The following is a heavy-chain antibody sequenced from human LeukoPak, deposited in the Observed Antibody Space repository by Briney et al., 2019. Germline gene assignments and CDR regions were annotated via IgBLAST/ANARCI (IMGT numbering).Heavy chain of an antibody. CDR2: MNPNSGNT. V-gene: IGHV1-8*01. D-gene: IGHD6-19*01. CDR3: ARVPRLAAYYFDY. Sequence: ASVKVSCKASGYTFTSYDINWVRQATGQGLEWMGWMNPNSGNTGYAQKFQGRVTMTRNTSISTAYMELSSLRSEDTAVYYCARVPRLAAYYFDYWGQGTLVTVSS. J-gene: IGHJ4*02. CDR1: GYTFTSYD.